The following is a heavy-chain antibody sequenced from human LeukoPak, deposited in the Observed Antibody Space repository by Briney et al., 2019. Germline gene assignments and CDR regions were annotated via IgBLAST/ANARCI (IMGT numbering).Heavy chain of an antibody. CDR2: ISNNGGRT. V-gene: IGHV3-64D*06. D-gene: IGHD3-16*02. J-gene: IGHJ4*02. CDR3: VKYSSSYFWETYRYFDY. CDR1: GFTFSSYA. Sequence: PGGTLGLSCSASGFTFSSYAMHWVRQAPGKGLEYVSGISNNGGRTNYADSVKGRFTISRDNSKITLYLQMRSLRAEDTAVYYCVKYSSSYFWETYRYFDYWGQGTLVTVSS.